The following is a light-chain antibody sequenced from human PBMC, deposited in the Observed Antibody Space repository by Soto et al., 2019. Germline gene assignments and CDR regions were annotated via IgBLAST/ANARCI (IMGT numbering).Light chain of an antibody. CDR1: QALGNN. CDR3: QQYTNWPYT. J-gene: IGKJ2*01. CDR2: GAS. V-gene: IGKV3-15*01. Sequence: EIVMMQSPATLSVSPRDRATLSCRASQALGNNLAWYQHKPGQAPRLLIYGASTSATGVPVRFSGSGSETEFTLSISSLPSDDLAVYYCQQYTNWPYTFGQGTKLEIE.